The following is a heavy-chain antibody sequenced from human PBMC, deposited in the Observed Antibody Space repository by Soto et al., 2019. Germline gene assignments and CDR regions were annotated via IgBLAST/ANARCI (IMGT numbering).Heavy chain of an antibody. Sequence: SETLSLTCTVSGGSLSSYYWSWIRQPPGKGLEWIGYIYYSGSTNYNPSLKSRVTISVDTSKNQYSLKLSSVTAADTAVYYCVRYYYDSSGYYGGLAFDIWGQGTMVNVSS. CDR1: GGSLSSYY. D-gene: IGHD3-22*01. CDR2: IYYSGST. J-gene: IGHJ3*02. V-gene: IGHV4-59*01. CDR3: VRYYYDSSGYYGGLAFDI.